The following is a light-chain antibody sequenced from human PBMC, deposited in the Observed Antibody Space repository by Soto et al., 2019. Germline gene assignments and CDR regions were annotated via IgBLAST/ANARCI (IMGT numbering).Light chain of an antibody. CDR2: AAS. V-gene: IGKV1-27*01. Sequence: DIPMTQSPTSLSASVGDRVTITCRASQDIRNFVAWYQQKPGKAPKLLIYAASTLQSGVPSRFSGSGSGTDFTLNINSLQPEDVSTYAFQKYSSVPVFGPGTKVEI. J-gene: IGKJ3*01. CDR1: QDIRNF. CDR3: QKYSSVPV.